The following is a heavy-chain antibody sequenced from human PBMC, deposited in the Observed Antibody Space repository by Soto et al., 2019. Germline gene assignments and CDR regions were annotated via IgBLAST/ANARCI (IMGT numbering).Heavy chain of an antibody. V-gene: IGHV1-18*01. CDR2: ISAYNGNT. Sequence: GASVKVSCKASGYTFTSYGISWVRQAPGQGLEWMGWISAYNGNTNYARKLQGRVTMTTDTSTSTAYMELRSLRSDDTAVYYCARGLIRGVRYYYYGMDVWGQGTTVTVSS. CDR3: ARGLIRGVRYYYYGMDV. D-gene: IGHD3-10*01. J-gene: IGHJ6*02. CDR1: GYTFTSYG.